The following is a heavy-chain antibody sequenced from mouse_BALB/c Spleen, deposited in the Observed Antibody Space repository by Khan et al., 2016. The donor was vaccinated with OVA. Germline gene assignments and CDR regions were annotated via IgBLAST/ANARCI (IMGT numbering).Heavy chain of an antibody. CDR2: IWAGGST. CDR1: GFSLTSYG. J-gene: IGHJ2*01. Sequence: QVQLKESGPGLVAPSQSLSITCTVSGFSLTSYGVPWIRQPPGKGLEWLGVIWAGGSTNYNSALMSRLSISKDNSKSQVFLKMNSLQTDDTAMYFCARNREPDYFDYWGQGTTLTVSS. CDR3: ARNREPDYFDY. V-gene: IGHV2-9*02.